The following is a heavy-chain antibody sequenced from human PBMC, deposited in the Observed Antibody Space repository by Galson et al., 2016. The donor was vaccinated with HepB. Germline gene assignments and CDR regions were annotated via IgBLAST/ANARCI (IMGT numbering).Heavy chain of an antibody. Sequence: SLRLSCAASGFTFATYSMNWVRQAPGKGLEWVSYISTSSSTIYYADSVKGRFTISRDNAKNSLYLQMNSLRDEDTAVYYCTTTIDYWGQGTLVTVSS. CDR1: GFTFATYS. J-gene: IGHJ4*02. CDR2: ISTSSSTI. CDR3: TTTIDY. V-gene: IGHV3-48*02. D-gene: IGHD1/OR15-1a*01.